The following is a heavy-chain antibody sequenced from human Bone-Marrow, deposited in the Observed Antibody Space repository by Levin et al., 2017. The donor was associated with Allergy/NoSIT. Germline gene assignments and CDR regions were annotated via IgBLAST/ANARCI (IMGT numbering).Heavy chain of an antibody. Sequence: SCVPSGFTFSKFSMHWVRQVPGEGLVWVARIDSDGNVTDYADSLKGRFTVSRDNAKNTLYLQMRNLRVEDTAVYYCASRGFSRWGQGNLVTVSS. V-gene: IGHV3-74*01. CDR3: ASRGFSR. D-gene: IGHD6-25*01. J-gene: IGHJ4*02. CDR2: IDSDGNVT. CDR1: GFTFSKFS.